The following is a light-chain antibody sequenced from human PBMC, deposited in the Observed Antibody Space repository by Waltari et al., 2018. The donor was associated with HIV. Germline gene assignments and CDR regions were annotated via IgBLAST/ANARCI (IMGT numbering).Light chain of an antibody. J-gene: IGKJ5*01. Sequence: DIHMTQSPSTLSAFVGDRVTITCRASQDISTWLAWYQQKPWKAPKLLIHKASALESGVSSRFSGSGSGTEFTLIIDSLEPDDFATYYCQQYNSDPSFGQGTRLEMK. CDR2: KAS. CDR3: QQYNSDPS. CDR1: QDISTW. V-gene: IGKV1-5*03.